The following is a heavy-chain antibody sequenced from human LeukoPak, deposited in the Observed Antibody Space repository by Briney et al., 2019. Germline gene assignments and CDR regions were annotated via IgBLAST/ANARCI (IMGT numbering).Heavy chain of an antibody. Sequence: GGSLRLSCAAAGFTFSSYAMHWVRQAPGKGLEWVAVISYEGSNKYYADSVKGRFTISRDNSKDTLYLQMNSLRAEDTAVYYCARDPQDIVVVVAAKGGYYYGMDVWGQGTTVTVSS. CDR2: ISYEGSNK. D-gene: IGHD2-15*01. CDR3: ARDPQDIVVVVAAKGGYYYGMDV. J-gene: IGHJ6*02. CDR1: GFTFSSYA. V-gene: IGHV3-30-3*01.